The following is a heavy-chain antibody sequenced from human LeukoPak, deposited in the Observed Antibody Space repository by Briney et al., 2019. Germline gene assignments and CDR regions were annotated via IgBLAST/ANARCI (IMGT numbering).Heavy chain of an antibody. Sequence: PSETLSLTCTDSGGSISSSSYYWGWLRQPPGKGLEWIGSIYYSGSTYYNPSLKSRVTISVDTSKNQFSLKLSSVTAADTAVYYCARRIGTLTGPFDYWGQGTLVTVSS. CDR1: GGSISSSSYY. CDR2: IYYSGST. D-gene: IGHD1-26*01. V-gene: IGHV4-39*01. CDR3: ARRIGTLTGPFDY. J-gene: IGHJ4*02.